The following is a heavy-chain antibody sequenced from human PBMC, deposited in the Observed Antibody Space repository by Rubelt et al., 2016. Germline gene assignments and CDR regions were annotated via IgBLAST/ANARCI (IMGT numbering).Heavy chain of an antibody. CDR1: GYSSGYY. V-gene: IGHV3-66*01. CDR2: IYANGNT. J-gene: IGHJ3*01. CDR3: ISYV. Sequence: LQLQESGPGLVTPSETLSLTCSVSGYSSGYYWGWIRQAPGKGLEWVSSIYANGNTHYADSMKGRFTISRDNSKNTVFLQMNSLRVDDTAVYYCISYVWGQGTTVTVSS.